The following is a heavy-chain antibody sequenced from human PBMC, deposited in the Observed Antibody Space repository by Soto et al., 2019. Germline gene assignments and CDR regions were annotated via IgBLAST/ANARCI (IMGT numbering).Heavy chain of an antibody. CDR2: INHSGST. Sequence: SETLSLTCAVYGGSFSGYYWSWIRQPPGKGLEWIGEINHSGSTNYNPSLKSRVTISVDTSKNQFSLKLSSVTAADTAVYYCARGPPYGDSSVVYWGQGTLVTV. J-gene: IGHJ4*02. CDR1: GGSFSGYY. V-gene: IGHV4-34*01. CDR3: ARGPPYGDSSVVY. D-gene: IGHD4-17*01.